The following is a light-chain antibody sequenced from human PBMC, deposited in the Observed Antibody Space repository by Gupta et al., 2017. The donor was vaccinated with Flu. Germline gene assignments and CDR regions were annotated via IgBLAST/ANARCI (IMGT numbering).Light chain of an antibody. Sequence: EIVMTQSPATLSVSPGDRATLSCRASQSVSSNLAWYQQKPGQAPRLLIYGASTRATGIPARFSGSGSGTEFTLTISSLQSEDFAVYYCQQYNNWPPRGTFGGGTKVEIK. V-gene: IGKV3-15*01. CDR3: QQYNNWPPRGT. CDR1: QSVSSN. J-gene: IGKJ4*01. CDR2: GAS.